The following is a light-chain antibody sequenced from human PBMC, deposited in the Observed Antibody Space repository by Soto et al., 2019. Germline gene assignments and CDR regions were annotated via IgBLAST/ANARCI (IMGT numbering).Light chain of an antibody. CDR2: DAS. CDR1: QSISSW. Sequence: DIQMTQSPSTLSASVGDRVTITCRASQSISSWLAWYQQKPGKAPKLLIYDASSLESGVPSRFSGSGSGTEFTLTISSLQPDDFATYYCQQYNSYSAFTFGSGTKVDIK. V-gene: IGKV1-5*01. CDR3: QQYNSYSAFT. J-gene: IGKJ3*01.